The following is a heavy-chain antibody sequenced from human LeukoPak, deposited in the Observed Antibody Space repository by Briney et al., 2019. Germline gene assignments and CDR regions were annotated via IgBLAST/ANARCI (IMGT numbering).Heavy chain of an antibody. CDR3: AKDRLLWFGESDFDY. CDR1: GYTFTSYY. V-gene: IGHV1-46*01. Sequence: ASVKVSCKASGYTFTSYYMHWVRQAPGQGLEWMGIINPSGGSTSYAQKFQGRVTMSRDMSTSTVYMELSSLRAEDTAVYYCAKDRLLWFGESDFDYWGQGILITVSS. D-gene: IGHD3-10*01. CDR2: INPSGGST. J-gene: IGHJ4*02.